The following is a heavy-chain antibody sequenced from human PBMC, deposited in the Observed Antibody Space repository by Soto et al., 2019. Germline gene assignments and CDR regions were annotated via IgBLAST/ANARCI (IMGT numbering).Heavy chain of an antibody. CDR3: ASLGLGEYYGMDV. CDR1: GGTFSSYT. Sequence: QVQLVQSGAEVKKPGSSVKVSCKASGGTFSSYTISWVRQAPGQGLEWMGRNIPMLGIANYAQKFQGRVTITADKSTSTAYMELSSLRSEDTAVYYCASLGLGEYYGMDVWGQGTTVTVSS. J-gene: IGHJ6*02. D-gene: IGHD3-10*01. CDR2: NIPMLGIA. V-gene: IGHV1-69*02.